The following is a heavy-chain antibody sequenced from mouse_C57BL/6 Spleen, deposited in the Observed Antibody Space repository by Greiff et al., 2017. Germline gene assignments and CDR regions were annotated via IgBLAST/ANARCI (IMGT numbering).Heavy chain of an antibody. J-gene: IGHJ2*01. CDR1: GFTFSSYG. CDR3: ARLYYGSSYYFDY. D-gene: IGHD1-1*01. V-gene: IGHV5-6*01. CDR2: ISSGGSYT. Sequence: EVKLVESGGDLVKPGGSLKLSCAASGFTFSSYGMSWVRQTPDKRLEWVATISSGGSYTYYPDSVKGRFTISRDNAKNTLYLQMSSLKSEDTAMYYCARLYYGSSYYFDYWGQGTTLTVSS.